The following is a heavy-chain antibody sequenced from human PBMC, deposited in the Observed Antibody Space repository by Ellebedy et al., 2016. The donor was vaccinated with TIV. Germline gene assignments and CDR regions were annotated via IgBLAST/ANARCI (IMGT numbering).Heavy chain of an antibody. J-gene: IGHJ4*02. D-gene: IGHD6-13*01. Sequence: PGGSLRLSCAASGFTFSNYGMHWVRQAPGKGLEWVAVIWYDGSNKYYADSVKGRFTISRDKSKNTLYLQMNCLRAEDTAVYFCARDSPRGIAGQFDYWGQGTLVTVSS. CDR2: IWYDGSNK. CDR1: GFTFSNYG. V-gene: IGHV3-33*01. CDR3: ARDSPRGIAGQFDY.